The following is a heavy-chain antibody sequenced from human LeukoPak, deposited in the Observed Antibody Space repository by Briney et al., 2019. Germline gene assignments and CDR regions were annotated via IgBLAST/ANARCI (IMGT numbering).Heavy chain of an antibody. CDR1: GYTFTSYD. Sequence: ASVKVSCKASGYTFTSYDINWVRQATGQGLEWMGWMKTYNGATGYAQKFQGRVTMTRNISINTAYLEISSLTSEDTAVYYCARAVVEGATRFAFNVWGQGTLVTVSS. CDR2: MKTYNGAT. CDR3: ARAVVEGATRFAFNV. D-gene: IGHD2-21*01. V-gene: IGHV1-8*01. J-gene: IGHJ3*01.